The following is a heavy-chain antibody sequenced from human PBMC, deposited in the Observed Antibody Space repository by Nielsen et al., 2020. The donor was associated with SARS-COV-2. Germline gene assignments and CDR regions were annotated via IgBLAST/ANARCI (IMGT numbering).Heavy chain of an antibody. D-gene: IGHD3-22*01. J-gene: IGHJ2*01. CDR2: IYYSGST. CDR1: GGSISSSSYY. CDR3: ARHTYYYDSSGYNRFYWYFDL. V-gene: IGHV4-39*07. Sequence: SETLSLTCTVSGGSISSSSYYWGWIRQPPGKGLEWIGSIYYSGSTYYNPSLKSRVTISVDTSKNQFSLKLSSVTAADTAVYYCARHTYYYDSSGYNRFYWYFDLWGRGTLVTVSS.